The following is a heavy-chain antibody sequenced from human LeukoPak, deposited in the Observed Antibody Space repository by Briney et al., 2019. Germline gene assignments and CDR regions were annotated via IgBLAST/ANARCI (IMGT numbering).Heavy chain of an antibody. CDR2: IYYSGST. V-gene: IGHV4-39*07. Sequence: SETLSLTCTVSGGPISSSTYYWGWIRQPPGKGLEWIGTIYYSGSTYYNPSLKSRVTISVDPSKNQFSLKLSSVTAADTAVYYCARSGLGDYYDSCGARSAFDIWGQGTMVTVSS. D-gene: IGHD3-22*01. J-gene: IGHJ3*02. CDR3: ARSGLGDYYDSCGARSAFDI. CDR1: GGPISSSTYY.